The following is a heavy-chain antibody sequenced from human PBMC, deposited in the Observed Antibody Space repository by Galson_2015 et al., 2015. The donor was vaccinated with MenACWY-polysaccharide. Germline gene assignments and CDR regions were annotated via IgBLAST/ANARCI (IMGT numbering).Heavy chain of an antibody. V-gene: IGHV3-33*01. CDR3: AREGSRIVFHAFDT. CDR2: IQYDGSKI. CDR1: GSRFSHSG. Sequence: SLRLSCAASGSRFSHSGMHWVRQAPGKGLEWVAVIQYDGSKIVYADSVKGRFNISRDNSKNTLFLEMNSLGAEDTAVYYCAREGSRIVFHAFDTWGQGTMVTVSS. D-gene: IGHD6-13*01. J-gene: IGHJ3*02.